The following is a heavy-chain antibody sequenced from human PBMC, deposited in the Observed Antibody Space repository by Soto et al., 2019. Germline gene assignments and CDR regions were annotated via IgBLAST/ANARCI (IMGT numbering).Heavy chain of an antibody. V-gene: IGHV1-8*01. J-gene: IGHJ4*02. CDR2: MNPNTGNT. D-gene: IGHD1-26*01. CDR3: ARGRIVGAAFDY. Sequence: GASVKVSCKASGYTFTSYDINWVRQATGQGLEWMGWMNPNTGNTGYTQRFQGRVTMTRNISITTAYMELSSLRSDDTAVYYCARGRIVGAAFDYWGQGTLVTVSS. CDR1: GYTFTSYD.